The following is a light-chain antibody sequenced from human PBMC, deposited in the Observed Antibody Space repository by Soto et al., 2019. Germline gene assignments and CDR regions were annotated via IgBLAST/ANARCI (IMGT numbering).Light chain of an antibody. CDR3: QQYGSSLFT. CDR2: GAS. CDR1: LSVSSSY. Sequence: EIVLTQSPGTLSLSPGERATLSCRASLSVSSSYLAWYQQKPGQAPRLLIYGASSRATGIPDRFSGSGSGTDFTLTISRLEPEDFAVYYCQQYGSSLFTFGHGTKVDIK. J-gene: IGKJ3*01. V-gene: IGKV3-20*01.